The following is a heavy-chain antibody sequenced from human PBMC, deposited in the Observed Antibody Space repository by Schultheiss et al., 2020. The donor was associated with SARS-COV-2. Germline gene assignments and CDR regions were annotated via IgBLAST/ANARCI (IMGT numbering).Heavy chain of an antibody. D-gene: IGHD3-3*01. CDR3: ARVDFLLAFDI. CDR2: ILHSGST. J-gene: IGHJ3*02. CDR1: GGSLSYYY. V-gene: IGHV4-34*12. Sequence: SETLSLTCAVYGGSLSYYYWHWIRQPPGKGLEWIGEILHSGSTNSNPSLKSRVTILIHTSKNQFSLKLSSVTAADTAVYYCARVDFLLAFDIWGQGTMVTVSS.